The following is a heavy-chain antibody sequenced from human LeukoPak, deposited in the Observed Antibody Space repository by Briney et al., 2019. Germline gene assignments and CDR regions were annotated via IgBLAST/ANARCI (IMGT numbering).Heavy chain of an antibody. CDR3: ARATAQIVY. CDR2: ISSSSSTI. D-gene: IGHD4-17*01. J-gene: IGHJ4*02. V-gene: IGHV3-48*01. CDR1: GFTFSNYN. Sequence: GGSLRLSCAASGFTFSNYNMNWVRQAPGKGLEWVSYISSSSSTIYYADSMKGRFTISRDNAKNSLYLQMNSLRAEDTAVYYCARATAQIVYWGQGTLVTVSS.